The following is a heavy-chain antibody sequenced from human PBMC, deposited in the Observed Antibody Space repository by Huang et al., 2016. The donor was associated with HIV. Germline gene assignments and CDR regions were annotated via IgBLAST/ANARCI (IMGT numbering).Heavy chain of an antibody. Sequence: SSVKLSCQSSGGGSSSYAISWVRQARGQGLEWMGGIIPIFGTTDYAPRFQGRVTITADESTNTAYIELSSLEYDDTALYYCARSGPRWGLATIWTLVYWGQGTLVTVSS. CDR1: GGGSSSYA. D-gene: IGHD5-12*01. CDR2: IIPIFGTT. V-gene: IGHV1-69*13. J-gene: IGHJ4*02. CDR3: ARSGPRWGLATIWTLVY.